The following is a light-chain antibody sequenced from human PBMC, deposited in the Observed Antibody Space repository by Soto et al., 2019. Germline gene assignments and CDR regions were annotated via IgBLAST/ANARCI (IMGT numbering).Light chain of an antibody. J-gene: IGKJ5*01. CDR3: QQYDNWPPIT. Sequence: EVVMTQSPATLSVSPGERATLSCRASQSVSTTLAWYQQKPGQAPRLLIYGASTRAAGVPARFSGSGSGTEFTLTISSLQSEDFAVYYCQQYDNWPPITFGQGTRLEIK. CDR1: QSVSTT. CDR2: GAS. V-gene: IGKV3-15*01.